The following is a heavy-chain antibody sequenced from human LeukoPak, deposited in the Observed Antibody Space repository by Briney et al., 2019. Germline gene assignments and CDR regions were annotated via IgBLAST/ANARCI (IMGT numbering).Heavy chain of an antibody. V-gene: IGHV4-59*08. CDR2: VFYTGTT. CDR3: ARQFYDSRVGAFDI. Sequence: SETLSLTCIVSGGSISGYFWSWVRQPPGKGLEWIGHVFYTGTTTYNPSLKSRVTISVDTSRNQFSLSLSSVTAADTAVYYCARQFYDSRVGAFDIWGQGTMVTVSS. J-gene: IGHJ3*02. CDR1: GGSISGYF. D-gene: IGHD3-22*01.